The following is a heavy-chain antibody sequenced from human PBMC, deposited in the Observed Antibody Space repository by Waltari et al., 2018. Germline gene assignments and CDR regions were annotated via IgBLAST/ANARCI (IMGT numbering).Heavy chain of an antibody. CDR3: ARAITMIVVSLDY. V-gene: IGHV1-69*13. J-gene: IGHJ4*02. Sequence: QVQLVQSGAEVKKPGSSVKVSCKASGGTFSSYAISWVRQAPGQGLEWMGGIIPIFGTANYAQQFQGRVTITADESTSTAYMELSSLRSDDTAVYYCARAITMIVVSLDYWGQGTLVTVSS. D-gene: IGHD3-22*01. CDR1: GGTFSSYA. CDR2: IIPIFGTA.